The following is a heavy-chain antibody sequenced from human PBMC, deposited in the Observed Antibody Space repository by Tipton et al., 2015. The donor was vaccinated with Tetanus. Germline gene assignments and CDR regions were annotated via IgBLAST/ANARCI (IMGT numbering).Heavy chain of an antibody. CDR2: IDYNGGT. J-gene: IGHJ3*02. D-gene: IGHD2/OR15-2a*01. CDR3: AREDYFDISAFDI. V-gene: IGHV4-59*01. CDR1: GGSISRYY. Sequence: TLSLTCTISGGSISRYYWAWIRQTPGKGLEWIGYIDYNGGTKYNPSLRSRVTLSLDTSKNQISMRLTSVTAADTAMYYCAREDYFDISAFDIWGQGTMVTVSS.